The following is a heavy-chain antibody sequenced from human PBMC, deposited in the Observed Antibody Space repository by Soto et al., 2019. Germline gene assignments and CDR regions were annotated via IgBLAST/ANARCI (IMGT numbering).Heavy chain of an antibody. CDR3: ANFNRYFVL. J-gene: IGHJ2*01. CDR2: IYYTGST. V-gene: IGHV4-59*01. CDR1: GGSISSYF. Sequence: QVQLQESGPGLVKPSETLSLTCTVSGGSISSYFWSWIRQPPGKGLEWIGYIYYTGSTNYNPSPRSRVTISVATSKNQFSLQLSSVTAADTAVYYCANFNRYFVLWGRGTLITVSS.